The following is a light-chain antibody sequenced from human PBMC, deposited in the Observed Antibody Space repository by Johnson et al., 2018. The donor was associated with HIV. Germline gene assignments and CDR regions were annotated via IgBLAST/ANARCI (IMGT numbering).Light chain of an antibody. CDR1: SSNIGNNY. V-gene: IGLV1-51*02. CDR2: ENN. J-gene: IGLJ1*01. Sequence: QSVLTQPPSVSAAPGQKVTISCSGSSSNIGNNYISWYQQHPGTAPKLLIYENNKRPSGIPDRFSGSKSGTSATLGITGLQTGDEADYYCGTWDSSLSVAYVFGTGTKVTVL. CDR3: GTWDSSLSVAYV.